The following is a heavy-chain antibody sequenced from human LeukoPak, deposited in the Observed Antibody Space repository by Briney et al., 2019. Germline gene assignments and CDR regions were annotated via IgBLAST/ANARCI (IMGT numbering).Heavy chain of an antibody. D-gene: IGHD1-26*01. J-gene: IGHJ4*02. CDR3: ARHNIEKRSGSYLLPPDY. CDR2: LYYSGST. CDR1: GGSISSYY. V-gene: IGHV4-59*01. Sequence: SETLSLTCTVSGGSISSYYWSWIRQPPGKGLEWIGYLYYSGSTNYNPSLKSRVTISVNTSKNQVSLKLSSVTAADTAVYYCARHNIEKRSGSYLLPPDYWGQGTLVTVSS.